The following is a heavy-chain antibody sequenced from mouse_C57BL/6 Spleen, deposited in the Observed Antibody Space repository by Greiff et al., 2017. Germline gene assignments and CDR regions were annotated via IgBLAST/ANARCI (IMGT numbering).Heavy chain of an antibody. CDR2: IDPSDSYT. J-gene: IGHJ2*01. D-gene: IGHD1-1*01. CDR1: GYTFTSYW. CDR3: ARVITTVVATPFFDY. V-gene: IGHV1-50*01. Sequence: QVQLKQPGAELVKPGASVKLSCKASGYTFTSYWMQWVKQRPGQGLEWIGEIDPSDSYTNYNQKFKGKATLTVDTSSSTAYMQLSSLTSEDSAVYYCARVITTVVATPFFDYWGQGTTLTVSS.